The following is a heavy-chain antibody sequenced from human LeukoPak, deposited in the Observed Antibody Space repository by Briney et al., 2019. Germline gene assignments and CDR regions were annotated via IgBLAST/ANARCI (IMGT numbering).Heavy chain of an antibody. V-gene: IGHV1-2*02. CDR3: ARVGDWNYVGGLNFDY. Sequence: ASVKVSCKASGYTFTGYYMHWVRQAPGQGLEWMGWINPNSGGTNYAQKFQGRVTMTRDTSISTAYMELSRLRSDDTAVCYCARVGDWNYVGGLNFDYWGQGTLVTVSS. J-gene: IGHJ4*02. CDR1: GYTFTGYY. CDR2: INPNSGGT. D-gene: IGHD1-7*01.